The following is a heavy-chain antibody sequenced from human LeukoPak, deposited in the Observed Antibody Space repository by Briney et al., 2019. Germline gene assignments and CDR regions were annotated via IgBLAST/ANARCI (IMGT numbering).Heavy chain of an antibody. Sequence: ASVKVSCKASGYTFTGYYMHWVRQAPGQGLEWMGWINPNSGGTNYAQKLQGRVTMTRDTSISTAYMELSRLRSDDTAVYYCASDGSIRLGELFGPYFDYWGQGTLVTVSS. CDR3: ASDGSIRLGELFGPYFDY. J-gene: IGHJ4*02. CDR2: INPNSGGT. D-gene: IGHD3-16*01. CDR1: GYTFTGYY. V-gene: IGHV1-2*02.